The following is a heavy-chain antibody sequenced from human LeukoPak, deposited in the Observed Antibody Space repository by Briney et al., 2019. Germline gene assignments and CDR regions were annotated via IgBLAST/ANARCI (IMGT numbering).Heavy chain of an antibody. Sequence: PGGSLRLSCAASGFTFSSYSMNWVRQAPGKGLEWVSYISSSSSTIYYADSVKGRFTISRDNAKNSLYLQMNSLIAEDTAVYYCARRQLLGYWGQGTLVTVSS. CDR1: GFTFSSYS. CDR2: ISSSSSTI. J-gene: IGHJ4*02. CDR3: ARRQLLGY. V-gene: IGHV3-48*01. D-gene: IGHD6-6*01.